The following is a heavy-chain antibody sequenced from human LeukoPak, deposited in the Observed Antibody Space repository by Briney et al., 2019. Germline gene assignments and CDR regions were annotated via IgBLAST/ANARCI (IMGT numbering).Heavy chain of an antibody. CDR1: GFTFRNYA. J-gene: IGHJ2*01. Sequence: GGSLRLPCAASGFTFRNYAMSWVRQAPGKGLEWVSGINGADTTTLYADSVKGRFTISRDNSKNALSLQMNSLRAEDTAVYYCVRNQWVEQYWYFDLWGRGTLVTVSS. CDR3: VRNQWVEQYWYFDL. D-gene: IGHD1/OR15-1a*01. V-gene: IGHV3-23*01. CDR2: INGADTTT.